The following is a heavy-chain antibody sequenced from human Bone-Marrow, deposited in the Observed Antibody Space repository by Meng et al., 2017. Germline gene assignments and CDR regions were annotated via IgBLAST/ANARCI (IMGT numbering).Heavy chain of an antibody. CDR2: INHSGST. V-gene: IGHV4-34*01. J-gene: IGHJ4*02. CDR3: ARGPTTMAHDFDY. CDR1: GGSFSDYY. Sequence: QWQRQQWGAGLLKPSETLALTCVVSGGSFSDYYWSWIRQPPGKGLEWIGEINHSGSTNYNPSLESRATISVDTSQNNLSLKLSSVTAADSAVYYCARGPTTMAHDFDYWGQGTLVTVSS. D-gene: IGHD4-11*01.